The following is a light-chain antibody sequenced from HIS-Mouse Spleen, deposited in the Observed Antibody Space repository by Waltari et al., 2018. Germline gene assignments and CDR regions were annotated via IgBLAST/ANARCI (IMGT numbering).Light chain of an antibody. Sequence: QSALTQPASVSVSPGQSITISCTGTSSDVGSYTLLSWYQQHPGKAPKLMIYEGSKRPSGVSNRFSGSKSGNTASLTISGLQAEDEADYYCCSYAGSSTSVVFGGGTKLTVL. CDR2: EGS. CDR1: SSDVGSYTL. J-gene: IGLJ2*01. CDR3: CSYAGSSTSVV. V-gene: IGLV2-23*01.